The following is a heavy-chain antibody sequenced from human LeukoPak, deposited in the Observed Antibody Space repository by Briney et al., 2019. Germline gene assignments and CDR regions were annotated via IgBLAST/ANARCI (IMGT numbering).Heavy chain of an antibody. J-gene: IGHJ4*02. CDR3: ARGGSHFEY. CDR2: IYPGDSDV. V-gene: IGHV5-51*01. D-gene: IGHD3-16*01. CDR1: GYNFTNYW. Sequence: GESLKISCKGSGYNFTNYWIGWVRQMPGKGLEWMGIIYPGDSDVRYSPSFQGQVTISADKSINTAYLQRSSLKASDTAIYYCARGGSHFEYWGQGTLVTVSS.